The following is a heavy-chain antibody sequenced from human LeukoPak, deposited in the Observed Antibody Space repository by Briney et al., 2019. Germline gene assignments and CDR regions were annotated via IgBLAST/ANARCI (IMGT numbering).Heavy chain of an antibody. J-gene: IGHJ3*02. CDR1: GGSISPYY. CDR2: IYYSGTT. V-gene: IGHV4-59*08. CDR3: ATHYDVLTGYAAAAFDI. Sequence: SETLSLTCTVTGGSISPYYWSWIRQPPGKGLEWIGYIYYSGTTHYNPSLESRVTMSVDTSKNQFSLKLSSVTAADTAVYYCATHYDVLTGYAAAAFDIWGQGTMVTVSS. D-gene: IGHD3-9*01.